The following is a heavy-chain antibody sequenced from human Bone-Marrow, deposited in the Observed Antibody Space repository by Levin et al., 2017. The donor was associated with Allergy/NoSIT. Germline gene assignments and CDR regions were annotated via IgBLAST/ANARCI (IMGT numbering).Heavy chain of an antibody. CDR2: TWYDGTNR. Sequence: PGGSLRLSCAASGFTMNSYGMHWVRQAPGKGLEWVAVTWYDGTNRYYAESVKGRFTVSRDNSKNTLYMQMNSLRGDDTAMYYCARDQDGYNFADYWGQGTLVTVSS. D-gene: IGHD5-24*01. CDR1: GFTMNSYG. J-gene: IGHJ4*02. CDR3: ARDQDGYNFADY. V-gene: IGHV3-33*01.